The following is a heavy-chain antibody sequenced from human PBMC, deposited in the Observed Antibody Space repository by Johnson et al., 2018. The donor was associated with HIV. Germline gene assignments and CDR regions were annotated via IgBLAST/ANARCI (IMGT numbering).Heavy chain of an antibody. CDR3: AREEVVVAATQDDAFDI. Sequence: VQLVESGGGLVQPGGSLRLSCAASGFTFSSYDMHWVRQATGKGLEWVSAIGTAGDTYYPGSVKGRFTISRDNSKNTLYLQLISLRAEDTALYYCAREEVVVAATQDDAFDIWGQGTMVTVSS. J-gene: IGHJ3*02. V-gene: IGHV3-13*01. CDR1: GFTFSSYD. D-gene: IGHD2-15*01. CDR2: IGTAGDT.